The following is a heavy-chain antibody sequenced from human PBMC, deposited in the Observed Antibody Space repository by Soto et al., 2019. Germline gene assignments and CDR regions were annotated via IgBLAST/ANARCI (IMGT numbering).Heavy chain of an antibody. J-gene: IGHJ5*02. CDR2: IHYRGST. D-gene: IGHD2-21*01. CDR3: ASSGDLNWFDP. Sequence: ALSLTCTFSGASIRSGGCYWSGIHQPQGKGLESIGYIHYRGSTYSNPPLKSRVTISVDTSKNQFSLKLSSVTAADTAVYYCASSGDLNWFDPWGQGTLVTVAS. V-gene: IGHV4-31*03. CDR1: GASIRSGGCY.